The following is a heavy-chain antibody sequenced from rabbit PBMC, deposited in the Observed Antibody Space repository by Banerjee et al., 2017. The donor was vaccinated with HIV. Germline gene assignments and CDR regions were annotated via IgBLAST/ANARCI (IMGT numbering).Heavy chain of an antibody. CDR3: ARGGYSSVWGDL. V-gene: IGHV1S40*01. D-gene: IGHD4-1*01. CDR1: GFSWGSSGY. CDR2: IHAGSSGST. J-gene: IGHJ4*01. Sequence: QSLEESGGDLVKPGASLTLTCTASGFSWGSSGYMFWVRQAPGKGLEWIACIHAGSSGSTYYASWVNGRFTISSHNAQNTVDLQMNSLTAADTATYFCARGGYSSVWGDLWGQGTLVTVS.